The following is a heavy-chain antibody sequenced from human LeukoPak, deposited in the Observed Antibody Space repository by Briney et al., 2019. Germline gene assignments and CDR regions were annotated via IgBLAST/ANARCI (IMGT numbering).Heavy chain of an antibody. V-gene: IGHV4-39*01. CDR2: IYYSGST. J-gene: IGHJ2*01. Sequence: SETRSLTCTVSGVSISSSSYYWGWIRQPPGKGREWIWTIYYSGSTYYNPSLKSRLTMSVDTSKNQFSLKLSSVTVADTAIYYCARQTYYYDSSGHPYWYFDLWGRGTLVTVSS. D-gene: IGHD3-22*01. CDR1: GVSISSSSYY. CDR3: ARQTYYYDSSGHPYWYFDL.